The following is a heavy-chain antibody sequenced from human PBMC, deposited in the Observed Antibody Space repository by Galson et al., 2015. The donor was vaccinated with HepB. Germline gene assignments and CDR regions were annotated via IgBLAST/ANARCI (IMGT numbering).Heavy chain of an antibody. D-gene: IGHD2-2*01. CDR2: INPNSGGT. CDR3: ARDQVRQPTSCCPHN. CDR1: GYTFTGYY. V-gene: IGHV1-2*06. J-gene: IGHJ4*02. Sequence: SVKVSCKASGYTFTGYYMHWVRQAPGQGLEWMGRINPNSGGTNYEQKFQGRVTMTRDTSISTAYMELSRLRSDDTAVYYCARDQVRQPTSCCPHNWGQGTLVTVTS.